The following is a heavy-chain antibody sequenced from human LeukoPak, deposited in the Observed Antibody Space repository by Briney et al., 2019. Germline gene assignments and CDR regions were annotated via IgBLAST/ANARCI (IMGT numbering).Heavy chain of an antibody. CDR2: ISSSSSYI. CDR1: GFTFSSYR. Sequence: PGGSLRLSCAASGFTFSSYRMNWVRRAPGKGLDWVSSISSSSSYIYYADSVKGRFTISRDNAKNSLYLQMNSLRAEDTAVYYCARAPSAEDTFDIWGQGTMVTVSS. V-gene: IGHV3-21*01. CDR3: ARAPSAEDTFDI. D-gene: IGHD1-26*01. J-gene: IGHJ3*02.